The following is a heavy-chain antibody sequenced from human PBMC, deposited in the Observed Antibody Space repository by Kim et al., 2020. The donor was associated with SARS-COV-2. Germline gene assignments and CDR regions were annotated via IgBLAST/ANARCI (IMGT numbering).Heavy chain of an antibody. J-gene: IGHJ4*02. CDR1: GYTFTSYG. CDR3: ARDRAWGYYDFWSGYYHFDY. Sequence: ASVKVSCEASGYTFTSYGISWVRQAPGQGLEWMGWISAYNGNTNYAQKLQGRVTMTTDTSTSTAYMELRSLRSDDTAVYYCARDRAWGYYDFWSGYYHFDYWGEGTLVTVSS. D-gene: IGHD3-3*01. V-gene: IGHV1-18*01. CDR2: ISAYNGNT.